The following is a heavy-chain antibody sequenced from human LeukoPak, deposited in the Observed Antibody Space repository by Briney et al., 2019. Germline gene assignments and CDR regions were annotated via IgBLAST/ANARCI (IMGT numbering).Heavy chain of an antibody. J-gene: IGHJ5*02. V-gene: IGHV3-74*01. Sequence: GGSLRLSGVASGFTFSNYWMHWVRQPPGKGLVWVSRIYVDGRTTNYADSVKGRFTISRDNAKNTVYLEMNSLSVEDTATYYCIRDFRSADLWGQGTLVTVTS. CDR2: IYVDGRTT. CDR3: IRDFRSADL. CDR1: GFTFSNYW.